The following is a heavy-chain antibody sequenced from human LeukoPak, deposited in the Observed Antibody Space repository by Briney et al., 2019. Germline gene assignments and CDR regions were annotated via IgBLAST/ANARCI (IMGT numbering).Heavy chain of an antibody. CDR3: ARDPVPAAIQGPDY. Sequence: PSETLSLTCTVSGGSISSGSYYWSWIRQPAGKGLEWIGRIYTSGSTNYNPSLKSRVTISVDTSKNQFSLKLSSVTAADTAVYYCARDPVPAAIQGPDYWGQGTLVTVSS. CDR2: IYTSGST. J-gene: IGHJ4*02. D-gene: IGHD2-2*02. V-gene: IGHV4-61*02. CDR1: GGSISSGSYY.